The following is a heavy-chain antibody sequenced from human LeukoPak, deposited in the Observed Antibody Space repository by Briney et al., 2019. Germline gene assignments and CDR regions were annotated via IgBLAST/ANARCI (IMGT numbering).Heavy chain of an antibody. V-gene: IGHV3-23*01. CDR2: ISGGGGST. CDR3: AKGGKWDVTPFDY. J-gene: IGHJ4*02. CDR1: GFPFSSYW. Sequence: SGGSLRLSCVASGFPFSSYWMTWVRQAPGKGLEWVSTISGGGGSTYYADSVKGRFTISRDNSKNTLYLQVNSLRAEDTAVYYCAKGGKWDVTPFDYWGQGTLVTVSS. D-gene: IGHD1-26*01.